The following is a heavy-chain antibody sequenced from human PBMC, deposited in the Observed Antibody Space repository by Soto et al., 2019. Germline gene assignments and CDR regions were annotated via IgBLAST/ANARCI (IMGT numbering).Heavy chain of an antibody. CDR1: GFTFGDYA. CDR3: TRARIVGAPDLPYFDY. Sequence: GGSLRLSCTAAGFTFGDYAMSWFRQAPGKGLEWVGFIRSKAYGGTTEYAASVKGRFTISRDDSKSIAYLQMNSLKTEDTAVYYCTRARIVGAPDLPYFDYWGQGTLVTVSS. V-gene: IGHV3-49*03. D-gene: IGHD1-26*01. CDR2: IRSKAYGGTT. J-gene: IGHJ4*02.